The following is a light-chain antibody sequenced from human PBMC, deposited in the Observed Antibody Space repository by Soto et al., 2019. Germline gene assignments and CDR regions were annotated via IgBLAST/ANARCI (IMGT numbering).Light chain of an antibody. V-gene: IGKV3-20*01. J-gene: IGKJ1*01. CDR3: QHYNSYSEA. CDR2: GAS. Sequence: EIVLTQSPGTQSLSPWERATLSCRASQSVRSSYLAWYQQKPGQAPRLLIYGASTRATGIPDRFSGGGSGTDFTLTISSLQPDDFATYYCQHYNSYSEAFGQGTKVDIK. CDR1: QSVRSSY.